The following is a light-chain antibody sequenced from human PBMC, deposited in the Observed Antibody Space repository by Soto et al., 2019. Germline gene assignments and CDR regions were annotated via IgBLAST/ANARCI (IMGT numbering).Light chain of an antibody. V-gene: IGLV2-14*01. J-gene: IGLJ3*02. Sequence: QSALTQPASVSGSPGQSITNSCTGTSSDVGGYNYVSWYQQHPVKAPKLLIYEVSNRPSGVSNRFSGSKSGNTASLTISGLQAEDEADYYCSSYTGVSTPLVFGGGTKLTVL. CDR3: SSYTGVSTPLV. CDR2: EVS. CDR1: SSDVGGYNY.